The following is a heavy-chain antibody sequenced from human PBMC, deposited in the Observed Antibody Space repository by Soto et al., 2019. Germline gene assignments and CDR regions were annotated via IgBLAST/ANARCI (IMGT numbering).Heavy chain of an antibody. D-gene: IGHD3-22*01. CDR3: ARDGNFDRSGYYHGDFDY. Sequence: ASVKVSCKASGYTLTSYYMHWARQAPGQGLEWMGIINPSGGSTTYAQKFQGRVTMTRDTFTSTVYMELNSLRSEDTAVYYCARDGNFDRSGYYHGDFDYWGQGTLVTVSS. CDR2: INPSGGST. V-gene: IGHV1-46*01. CDR1: GYTLTSYY. J-gene: IGHJ4*02.